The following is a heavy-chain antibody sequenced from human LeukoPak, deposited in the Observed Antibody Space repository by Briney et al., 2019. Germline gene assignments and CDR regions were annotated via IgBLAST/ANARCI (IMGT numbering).Heavy chain of an antibody. CDR3: AKDKSSGYPNNWFDP. CDR1: GFTFSSYG. D-gene: IGHD3-22*01. V-gene: IGHV3-23*01. CDR2: ISGSGGST. J-gene: IGHJ5*02. Sequence: GGSLRLSCAASGFTFSSYGMSWVRQAPGKGLEWVSAISGSGGSTYYADSVKGRFTISRDNSKITLFLQMNSLRAEDTALYYCAKDKSSGYPNNWFDPWGQGTLVTVSS.